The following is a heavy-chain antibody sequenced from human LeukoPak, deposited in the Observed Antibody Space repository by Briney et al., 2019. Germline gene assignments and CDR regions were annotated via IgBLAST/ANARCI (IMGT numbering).Heavy chain of an antibody. CDR3: ARSHDHLWGNYPDY. Sequence: SETLSLTCAVYGGSFSGYYWSWIRQPPGKGLEWIGEINHSGSTNYNPSLKSRVTISVDTSKNQFSLRLNSVTAADTAMYYCARSHDHLWGNYPDYWGQGTLVTVSS. J-gene: IGHJ4*02. V-gene: IGHV4-34*01. CDR1: GGSFSGYY. D-gene: IGHD3-16*02. CDR2: INHSGST.